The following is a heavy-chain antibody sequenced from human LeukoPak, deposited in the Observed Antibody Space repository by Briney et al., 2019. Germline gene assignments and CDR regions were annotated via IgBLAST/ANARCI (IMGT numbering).Heavy chain of an antibody. CDR1: GGSINSTNHY. CDR2: MYYSGST. Sequence: SETLSLTCTVSGGSINSTNHYWGWIRQPPGKGLEWIGTMYYSGSTYYNPSLKSRVTISVDTSKNQFSLKLSSVTAADTAIYYCARQVTSSRRTPFDCWGQGTLVTVSS. J-gene: IGHJ4*02. D-gene: IGHD6-13*01. V-gene: IGHV4-39*01. CDR3: ARQVTSSRRTPFDC.